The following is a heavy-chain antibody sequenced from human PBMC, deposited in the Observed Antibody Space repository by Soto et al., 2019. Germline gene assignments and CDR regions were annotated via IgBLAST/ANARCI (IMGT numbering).Heavy chain of an antibody. J-gene: IGHJ3*01. CDR2: IKGDVSSM. Sequence: EVQLVESGGGLVQAGESLRLSCEASGFTFSNYWMHWVRQVPGKGLVWVSRIKGDVSSMNYADSVKGRFTISRDNAKNTVFLQMDSLGAEDTAVYYCARGIPGHYGFDVWGQGTMVTVS. V-gene: IGHV3-74*01. CDR3: ARGIPGHYGFDV. D-gene: IGHD3-10*01. CDR1: GFTFSNYW.